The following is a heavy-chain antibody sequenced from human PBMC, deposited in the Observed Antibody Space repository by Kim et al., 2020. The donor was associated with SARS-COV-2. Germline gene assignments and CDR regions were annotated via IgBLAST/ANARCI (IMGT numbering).Heavy chain of an antibody. V-gene: IGHV4-59*13. J-gene: IGHJ4*02. CDR3: VASSLGNVGPIFDH. Sequence: SETLSLKCDVSGAFMNSFYWNWIRQPPGKGLEWIGYVHFSGTTNYNPSLKNRVTISINTPRNEFSLTVNSVTAADTAVYYCVASSLGNVGPIFDHWSQGILTTVSS. D-gene: IGHD6-6*01. CDR1: GAFMNSFY. CDR2: VHFSGTT.